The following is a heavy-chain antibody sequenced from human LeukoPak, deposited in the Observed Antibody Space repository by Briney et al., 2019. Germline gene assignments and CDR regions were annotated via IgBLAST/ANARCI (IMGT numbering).Heavy chain of an antibody. J-gene: IGHJ5*02. D-gene: IGHD3-16*01. V-gene: IGHV4-59*01. CDR3: ARGVLTFGGDNRFDP. CDR1: GGSIGAYY. Sequence: SETLSLTCTVSGGSIGAYYWNWIRQPPGKGLEWIGYIFYSGTTKYNASLKSRVSMTVDTSENQFSLRLSSLTAADTAVYYCARGVLTFGGDNRFDPWGQGTLVTVSS. CDR2: IFYSGTT.